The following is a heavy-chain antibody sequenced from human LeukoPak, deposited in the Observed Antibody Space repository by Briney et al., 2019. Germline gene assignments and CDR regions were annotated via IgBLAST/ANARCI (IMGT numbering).Heavy chain of an antibody. Sequence: GGSLRLSCAASGFTFDDYAMHWVRQAPGKGLEWVSGISWNSGSIGYADSVKGRFTISRDNAKNSLYLQMNSLRAEDTALYYCAKDMGPRGLLDYWGQGTLVTVSS. CDR1: GFTFDDYA. V-gene: IGHV3-9*01. CDR2: ISWNSGSI. D-gene: IGHD1-26*01. J-gene: IGHJ4*02. CDR3: AKDMGPRGLLDY.